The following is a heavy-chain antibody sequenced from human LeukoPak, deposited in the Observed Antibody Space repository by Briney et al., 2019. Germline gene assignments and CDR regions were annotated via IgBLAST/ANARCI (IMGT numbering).Heavy chain of an antibody. CDR3: AKPKNGVYGDYIDY. J-gene: IGHJ4*02. CDR2: ISYDGINK. V-gene: IGHV3-30*18. CDR1: GFTFSSYG. D-gene: IGHD4-17*01. Sequence: GGSLRLSCAASGFTFSSYGMHWVRQAPGKGLEWGAVISYDGINKYYADSVKGRFTISRDNSKNTLYLQMNSLRAEDTAVYYCAKPKNGVYGDYIDYWGQGTLVTVSS.